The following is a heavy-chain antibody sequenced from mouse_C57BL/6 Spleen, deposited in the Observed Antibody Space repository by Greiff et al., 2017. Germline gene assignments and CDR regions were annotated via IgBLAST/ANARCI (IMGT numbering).Heavy chain of an antibody. CDR3: ARGNWEYYFDY. V-gene: IGHV1-55*01. J-gene: IGHJ2*01. D-gene: IGHD4-1*01. CDR2: IYPGSGST. Sequence: QVQLQPPGAELVKPGASVKMSCTASGYPFTSYWITWVKQRPGPGLAWIGDIYPGSGSTNYNAKFKSKATLTVDTSSITAYMQLSSRTSEDAAVYYCARGNWEYYFDYWGQGTTLTVSS. CDR1: GYPFTSYW.